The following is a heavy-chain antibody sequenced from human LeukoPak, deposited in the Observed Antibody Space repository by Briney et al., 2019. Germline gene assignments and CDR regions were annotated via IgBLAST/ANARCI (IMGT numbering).Heavy chain of an antibody. V-gene: IGHV4-4*07. CDR2: ICTSGST. Sequence: SETLSLTCTVSGGSISSYYWSWIRQPAGKGLEWIGRICTSGSTNYNPSLKSRVTMSVDTSKNQFSLKLRSVTAADTAVYYCARVTGYMIEDYFDYWGQGTLVTVSS. D-gene: IGHD3-22*01. J-gene: IGHJ4*02. CDR3: ARVTGYMIEDYFDY. CDR1: GGSISSYY.